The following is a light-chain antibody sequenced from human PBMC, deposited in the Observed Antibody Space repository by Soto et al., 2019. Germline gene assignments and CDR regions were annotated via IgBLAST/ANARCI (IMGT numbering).Light chain of an antibody. CDR2: EGT. V-gene: IGLV2-23*01. J-gene: IGLJ1*01. Sequence: QSVLTQPASVSGSPGQSITISCSGTTSDVGGYNLVSWYQQHTAKAPKLLIYEGTQRPSGVSSRFSGSKSGNTASLTISGLQAEDEAAYHCCSYASSSSYVFGSGTKVTV. CDR3: CSYASSSSYV. CDR1: TSDVGGYNL.